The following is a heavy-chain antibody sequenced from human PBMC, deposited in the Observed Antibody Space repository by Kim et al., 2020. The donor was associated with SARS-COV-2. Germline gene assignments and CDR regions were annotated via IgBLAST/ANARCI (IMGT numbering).Heavy chain of an antibody. J-gene: IGHJ5*02. CDR3: AKDVGINGWYGWFGP. D-gene: IGHD6-19*01. V-gene: IGHV3-33*03. Sequence: DSLTGRFTLTSDKSKNTVYLQMNSLRAEATAVYYCAKDVGINGWYGWFGPWGQGTLVTVSS.